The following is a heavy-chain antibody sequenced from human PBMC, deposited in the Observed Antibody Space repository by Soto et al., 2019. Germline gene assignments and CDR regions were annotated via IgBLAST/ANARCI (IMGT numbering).Heavy chain of an antibody. Sequence: QVQLVQSGAEVKEPGSSVKVSCMDSGGTFSSYGFSWVRQAPGQGPEWVGGIIPILGTANYAQRLHGRATITADESSTTIYMELGNLKFDDTAVYYCARWRGTSWLFGFHFWGQGTLVTVSS. D-gene: IGHD3-9*01. CDR3: ARWRGTSWLFGFHF. V-gene: IGHV1-69*01. CDR1: GGTFSSYG. CDR2: IIPILGTA. J-gene: IGHJ4*02.